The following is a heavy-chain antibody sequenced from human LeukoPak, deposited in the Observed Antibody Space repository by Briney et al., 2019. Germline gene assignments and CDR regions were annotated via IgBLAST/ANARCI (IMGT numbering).Heavy chain of an antibody. J-gene: IGHJ4*02. V-gene: IGHV3-48*04. CDR1: GFTFSSYS. D-gene: IGHD3-22*01. CDR3: ARDYVDYYDSSGSIY. CDR2: ISSSGSTI. Sequence: PGGSLRLSCAASGFTFSSYSMNWVRQAPGKGLEWVSYISSSGSTIYYADSVKGRFTISRDNAKNSLYLQMNSLRAEDTAVYYCARDYVDYYDSSGSIYWGQGTLVTVSS.